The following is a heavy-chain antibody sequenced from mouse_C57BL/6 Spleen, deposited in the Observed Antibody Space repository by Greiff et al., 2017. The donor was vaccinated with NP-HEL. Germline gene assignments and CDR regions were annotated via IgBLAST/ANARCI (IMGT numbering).Heavy chain of an antibody. D-gene: IGHD1-1*01. CDR3: ARGILRNYFDY. CDR1: GYTFTGYW. Sequence: VQLQQSGAELMKPGASVKLSCKATGYTFTGYWIEWVKQRPGHGLEWIGEILPGSGSTNYNEKFKGKATLTADTSSNTAYMQLSSLTTEDSALYYGARGILRNYFDYWGQGTTLTVSS. J-gene: IGHJ2*01. V-gene: IGHV1-9*01. CDR2: ILPGSGST.